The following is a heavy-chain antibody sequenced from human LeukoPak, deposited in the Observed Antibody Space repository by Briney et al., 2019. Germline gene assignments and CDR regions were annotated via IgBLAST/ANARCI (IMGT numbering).Heavy chain of an antibody. J-gene: IGHJ4*02. CDR3: ARSEYSSSSYIR. D-gene: IGHD6-6*01. CDR2: INHSGST. CDR1: GGSFSGYY. V-gene: IGHV4-34*01. Sequence: SETLSLTCAVYGGSFSGYYWSWIRQPPGKGLEWIGEINHSGSTNYNPSLKSRVTISVDTSKNQFSLKLSSVTAADTAVYYCARSEYSSSSYIRWGQGTLVTVSS.